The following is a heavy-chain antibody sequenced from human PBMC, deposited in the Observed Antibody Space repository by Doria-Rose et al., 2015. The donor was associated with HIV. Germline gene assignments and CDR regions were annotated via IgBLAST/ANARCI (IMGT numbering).Heavy chain of an antibody. CDR1: GVSLSSPGMG. CDR3: ARIKSSRWYHKYYFDF. J-gene: IGHJ4*02. CDR2: IFSDDER. Sequence: SGPVLVKPTETLTLTCTVSGVSLSSPGMGVSWIRQPPGKALEWLANIFSDDERSYKTSLKSRLTISRHTSKSQAVLTMTDMDPVDTATYYCARIKSSRWYHKYYFDFWGQGTLVIVSA. D-gene: IGHD6-13*01. V-gene: IGHV2-26*01.